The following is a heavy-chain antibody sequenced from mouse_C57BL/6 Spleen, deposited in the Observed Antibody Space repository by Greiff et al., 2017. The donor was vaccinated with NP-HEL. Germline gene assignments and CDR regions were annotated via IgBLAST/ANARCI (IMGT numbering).Heavy chain of an antibody. CDR1: GFTFSSYA. Sequence: EVQGVESGGGLVKPGGSLKLSCAASGFTFSSYAMSWVRQTPEKRLEWVATISDGGSYTYYPDNVKGRFTISRDNAKNNLYLQMSHLKSEDTAMYYCARANWVDYFDYWGQGTTLTVSS. D-gene: IGHD4-1*01. J-gene: IGHJ2*01. V-gene: IGHV5-4*01. CDR3: ARANWVDYFDY. CDR2: ISDGGSYT.